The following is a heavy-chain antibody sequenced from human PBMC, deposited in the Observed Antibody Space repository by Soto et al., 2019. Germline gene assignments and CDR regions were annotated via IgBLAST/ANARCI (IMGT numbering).Heavy chain of an antibody. V-gene: IGHV1-69*06. D-gene: IGHD3-3*01. J-gene: IGHJ6*02. CDR3: ARDLRITIFGVVHDFYGMDV. CDR2: IIPIFGTA. Sequence: ASVKVSCKASGGTFSSYAISWVRQAPGQGLEWMGGIIPIFGTANYAQKFQGRVTITADKSTSTAYMELSSLRSEDTAVYYCARDLRITIFGVVHDFYGMDVWGQGTTVTVSS. CDR1: GGTFSSYA.